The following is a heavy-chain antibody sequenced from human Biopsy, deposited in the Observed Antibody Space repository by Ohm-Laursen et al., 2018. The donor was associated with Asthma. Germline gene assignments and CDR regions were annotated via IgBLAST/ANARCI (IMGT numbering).Heavy chain of an antibody. CDR3: ARQSGQDYGDSSGFDI. CDR1: GFVFSQCG. CDR2: VSSDGHNK. V-gene: IGHV3-30*03. D-gene: IGHD3-22*01. Sequence: SLRLSCAASGFVFSQCGMHWVRQGPGKGLEWVALVSSDGHNKYYEGSVKGRLTISRDNSRNRLYLQINRLTVEDSAVYFCARQSGQDYGDSSGFDIWGQGTKVAVSS. J-gene: IGHJ3*02.